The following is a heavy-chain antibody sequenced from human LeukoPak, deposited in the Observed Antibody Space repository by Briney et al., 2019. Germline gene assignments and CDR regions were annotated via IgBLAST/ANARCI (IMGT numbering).Heavy chain of an antibody. CDR2: ISGSGGST. J-gene: IGHJ6*02. CDR3: AKDRYCSSTSCYWQVYGMDV. V-gene: IGHV3-23*01. CDR1: GFTFSSYA. D-gene: IGHD2-2*01. Sequence: PGGSLRLSCAASGFTFSSYAMSWVRQAPGKGLEWVSAISGSGGSTYYADSVKGRFTISRDNSKNTLYLQMNSLRAEDTAVYYCAKDRYCSSTSCYWQVYGMDVWGQGTTVTVSS.